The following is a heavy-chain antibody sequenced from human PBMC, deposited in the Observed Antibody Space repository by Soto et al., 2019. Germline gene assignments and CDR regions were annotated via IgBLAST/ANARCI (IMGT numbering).Heavy chain of an antibody. CDR1: GYTFTDYF. CDR2: VNPNSGGT. Sequence: QVQLVQSGAEVKRPGASLKVSCRASGYTFTDYFMHWVRQAPGQGLEWMGWVNPNSGGTNFAQRFQGRVTMNMDTSISTAYLAMTSLSSDDTAVYYCARDPEVQQLGLDYWGQGTPVTVSS. J-gene: IGHJ4*02. CDR3: ARDPEVQQLGLDY. D-gene: IGHD6-13*01. V-gene: IGHV1-2*02.